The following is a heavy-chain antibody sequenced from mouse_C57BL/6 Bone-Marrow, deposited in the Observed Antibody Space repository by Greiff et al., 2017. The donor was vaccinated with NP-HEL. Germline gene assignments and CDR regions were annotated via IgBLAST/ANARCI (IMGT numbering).Heavy chain of an antibody. Sequence: EVQRVESGGGLVKPGGSLKLSCAASGFTFSSYAMSWVRQTPEKRLEWVATISDGGSYTYYPDNVKGRFTISRDSAKNNLYLQMSHLKSEDTAMYYCARDPYGGYGGQGTTLTVSS. CDR2: ISDGGSYT. V-gene: IGHV5-4*01. D-gene: IGHD1-1*01. J-gene: IGHJ2*01. CDR3: ARDPYGGY. CDR1: GFTFSSYA.